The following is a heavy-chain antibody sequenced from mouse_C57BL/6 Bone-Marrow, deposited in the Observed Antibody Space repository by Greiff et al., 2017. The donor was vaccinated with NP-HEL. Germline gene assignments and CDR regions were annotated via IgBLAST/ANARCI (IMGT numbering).Heavy chain of an antibody. CDR1: GYAFTNYL. J-gene: IGHJ4*01. D-gene: IGHD3-2*02. CDR3: ARRGAQATYAMDY. Sequence: VQLQQSGAELVRPGTSVKVSCKASGYAFTNYLIEWVKQRPGQGLEWIGVINPGSGGTNYNEKFKGKATLTADKSSSTAYMQRSSLTSEDSAVYFCARRGAQATYAMDYWGQGTSVTVSS. CDR2: INPGSGGT. V-gene: IGHV1-54*01.